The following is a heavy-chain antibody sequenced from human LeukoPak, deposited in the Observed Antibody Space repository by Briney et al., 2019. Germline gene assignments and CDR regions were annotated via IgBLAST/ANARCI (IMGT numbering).Heavy chain of an antibody. D-gene: IGHD2-2*01. V-gene: IGHV1-2*06. CDR3: ALMVVVPAASSDWFDP. CDR2: LNPNSGGT. CDR1: GYAFTGFY. Sequence: GASVKVSCKASGYAFTGFYIHWVRQAPGQGLEWMGRLNPNSGGTNYAQKFQGRVTMTRDTSISTAYMELSRLRSDDTAVYYCALMVVVPAASSDWFDPWGQGTLVTVSS. J-gene: IGHJ5*02.